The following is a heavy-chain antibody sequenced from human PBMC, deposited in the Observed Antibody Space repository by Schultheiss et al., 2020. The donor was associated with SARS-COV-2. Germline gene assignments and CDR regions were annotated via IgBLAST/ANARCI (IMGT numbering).Heavy chain of an antibody. V-gene: IGHV4-30-2*05. CDR2: IYHSGST. D-gene: IGHD3-10*01. Sequence: SETLSLTCAVSGGSISSGGYSWSWIRQPPGKGLEWIGYIYHSGSTYYNPSLKSLVTISVDTSKNQFSLKLSSVTAADTAVYYCARTPGDHGAFDYWGQGTLVTVSS. J-gene: IGHJ4*02. CDR3: ARTPGDHGAFDY. CDR1: GGSISSGGYS.